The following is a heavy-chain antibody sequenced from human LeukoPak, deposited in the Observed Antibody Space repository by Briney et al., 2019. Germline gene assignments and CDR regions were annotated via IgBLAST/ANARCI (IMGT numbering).Heavy chain of an antibody. J-gene: IGHJ4*02. Sequence: GASLKISCKGSGYTFTTYWISWVRQMPGKGLEWMGRIDPSDSYTNYSPSFQGHVTVSADKSISTAYLQWSSLKASDTAMYYCARHRDRGYGGNSADYWGQGTLVTVSS. CDR1: GYTFTTYW. D-gene: IGHD4-23*01. CDR2: IDPSDSYT. V-gene: IGHV5-10-1*01. CDR3: ARHRDRGYGGNSADY.